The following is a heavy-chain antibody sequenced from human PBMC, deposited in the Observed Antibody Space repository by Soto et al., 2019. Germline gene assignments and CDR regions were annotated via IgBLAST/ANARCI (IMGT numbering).Heavy chain of an antibody. D-gene: IGHD3-22*01. CDR3: AKHYYDSSGYYYDY. CDR1: GGTFSTST. J-gene: IGHJ4*02. CDR2: IIPIFGTA. Sequence: SVKVSCKASGGTFSTSTFTWVRQAPGQGLEWMGRIIPIFGTADYAQKLQGRVTMTTDTSTSTAYMELRSLRSDDTAVYYCAKHYYDSSGYYYDYWGQGTLVTVSS. V-gene: IGHV1-69*08.